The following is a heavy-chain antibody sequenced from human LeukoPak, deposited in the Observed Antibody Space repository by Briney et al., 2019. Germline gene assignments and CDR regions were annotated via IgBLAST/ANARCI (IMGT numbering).Heavy chain of an antibody. CDR2: IRYDGSNK. Sequence: GGSLRLSCAASGFTFSGYAMHWVRLAPGKGLEWVAFIRYDGSNKYYPDSVKGRFTISRDNSKNALYLQMNSLRTEDTAVYYCARGSVAYYDYIWGSYRSYYFDYWGQGTLVTVSS. CDR3: ARGSVAYYDYIWGSYRSYYFDY. J-gene: IGHJ4*02. V-gene: IGHV3-30*02. CDR1: GFTFSGYA. D-gene: IGHD3-16*02.